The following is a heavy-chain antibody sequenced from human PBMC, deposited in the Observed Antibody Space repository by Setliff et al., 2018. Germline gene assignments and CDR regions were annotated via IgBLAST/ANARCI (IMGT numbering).Heavy chain of an antibody. J-gene: IGHJ6*02. D-gene: IGHD6-13*01. Sequence: KASETLSLTCAVSGYSISSGYYWGWIRQPPGKGLEWIGSIYHSGSTYYNPSLKSRVTISVDTSKNQFSPKLSSVTAADTAVYYCARSAGYSSSWYNYYYGMDVWGQGTTVTVSS. V-gene: IGHV4-38-2*01. CDR3: ARSAGYSSSWYNYYYGMDV. CDR2: IYHSGST. CDR1: GYSISSGYY.